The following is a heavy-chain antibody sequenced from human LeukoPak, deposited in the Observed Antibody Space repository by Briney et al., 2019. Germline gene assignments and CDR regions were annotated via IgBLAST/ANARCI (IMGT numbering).Heavy chain of an antibody. CDR3: ARGLDWNDFDY. CDR2: INHSGST. J-gene: IGHJ4*02. Sequence: KPSETLSLTCAVYGGSFSGYYWSWIRQPPGKGLEWIGEINHSGSTNYNPSLKSRVTISVDTSKNQFSLKLSSVTAADTAVYYCARGLDWNDFDYWGQGTLVTVSS. CDR1: GGSFSGYY. D-gene: IGHD1-1*01. V-gene: IGHV4-34*01.